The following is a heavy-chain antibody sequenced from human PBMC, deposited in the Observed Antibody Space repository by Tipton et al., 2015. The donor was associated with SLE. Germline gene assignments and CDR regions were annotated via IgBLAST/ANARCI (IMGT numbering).Heavy chain of an antibody. CDR1: GGSISSGGYS. V-gene: IGHV4-30-2*01. D-gene: IGHD3-22*01. J-gene: IGHJ3*02. Sequence: TLSLTCAVSGGSISSGGYSWSWIRQPPGKGLEWIGYIYHSGSTYYNPSLKSRVTISVDRSKNQFSLKLSSVTAADTAVYYCARAYYDSSDAFDIWGQGTMVTVSS. CDR3: ARAYYDSSDAFDI. CDR2: IYHSGST.